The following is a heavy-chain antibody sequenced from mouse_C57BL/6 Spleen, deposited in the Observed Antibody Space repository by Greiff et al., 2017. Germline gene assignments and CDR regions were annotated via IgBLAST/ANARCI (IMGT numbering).Heavy chain of an antibody. CDR2: ISDGGSYT. CDR3: ARGGDYGDCFAY. V-gene: IGHV5-4*03. CDR1: GFTFSSYA. Sequence: EVMLVESGGGLVKPGGSLKLSCAASGFTFSSYAMSWVRQTPEKRLEWVATISDGGSYTYYPDNVKGRFTISRDNAKNNLYLQMSHLKSEDTAMYYCARGGDYGDCFAYWGQGTLVTVSA. J-gene: IGHJ3*01. D-gene: IGHD2-4*01.